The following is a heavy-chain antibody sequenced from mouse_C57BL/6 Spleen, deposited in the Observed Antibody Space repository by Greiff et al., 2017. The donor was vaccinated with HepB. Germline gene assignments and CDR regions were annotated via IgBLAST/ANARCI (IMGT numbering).Heavy chain of an antibody. V-gene: IGHV5-4*01. Sequence: DVKLQESGGGLVKPGGSLKLSCAASGFTFSSYAMSWVRQTPEKRLEWVATISDGGSYTYYPDNVKGRFTISRDNAKNNLYLQMSHLKSEDTAMYYCARETGTIDYWGQGTTLTVSS. CDR2: ISDGGSYT. D-gene: IGHD4-1*01. CDR1: GFTFSSYA. CDR3: ARETGTIDY. J-gene: IGHJ2*01.